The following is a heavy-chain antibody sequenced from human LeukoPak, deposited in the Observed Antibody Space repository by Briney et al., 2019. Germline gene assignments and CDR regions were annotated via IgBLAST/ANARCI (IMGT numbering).Heavy chain of an antibody. J-gene: IGHJ4*02. CDR3: AREWGYFDY. Sequence: GGSLRLSCAASGFAFSTYWMSWVRQAPGKGLEWVSSISSSSAYISYANSVKGRFTISRDNAKNSLYLQMNSLRAEDTAVFYCAREWGYFDYRGQGTLVTVSS. D-gene: IGHD3-16*01. CDR1: GFAFSTYW. V-gene: IGHV3-21*01. CDR2: ISSSSAYI.